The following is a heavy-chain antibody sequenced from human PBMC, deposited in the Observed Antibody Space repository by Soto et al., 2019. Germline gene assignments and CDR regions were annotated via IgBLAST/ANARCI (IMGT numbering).Heavy chain of an antibody. CDR2: INSDGSRR. D-gene: IGHD4-17*01. V-gene: IGHV3-74*01. CDR1: GFTFSNYW. Sequence: GGSLRLSCAASGFTFSNYWMFWVRQAPGKGLVWVSRINSDGSRRDYTDSVKGRFTISRDNARNTLYLQMSSLRAEDTAVYYCARGPGDYSFEYWGQGTLVTVSS. J-gene: IGHJ4*02. CDR3: ARGPGDYSFEY.